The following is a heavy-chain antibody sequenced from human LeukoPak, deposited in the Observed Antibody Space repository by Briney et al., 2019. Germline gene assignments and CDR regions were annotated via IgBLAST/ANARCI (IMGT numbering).Heavy chain of an antibody. J-gene: IGHJ1*01. D-gene: IGHD1-26*01. CDR1: GYTFTGSY. CDR2: LNPNNGGT. Sequence: ASVKVSCKASGYTFTGSYMHWVRQAPGQGLEWMGWLNPNNGGTNYAQKFQGRVTMTRDTSISTAYMELSRLRSDDTAVYYCARDWAWEQVWFQHWGQGTQVIVSS. V-gene: IGHV1-2*02. CDR3: ARDWAWEQVWFQH.